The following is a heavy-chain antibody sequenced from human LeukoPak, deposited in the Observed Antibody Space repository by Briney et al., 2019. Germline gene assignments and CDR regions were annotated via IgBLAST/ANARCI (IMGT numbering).Heavy chain of an antibody. CDR1: GGTFSSYA. J-gene: IGHJ6*03. CDR2: IIPIFGTA. V-gene: IGHV1-69*05. Sequence: ASVKVSCKASGGTFSSYAISWVRHAPGQGLEWMGGIIPIFGTANYAQKFQGRVTITTDESTSTAYMELSSLRSEDTAVYYCARLIDDCSGGSCYRPNYYYYMDVWGKGTTVTVSS. CDR3: ARLIDDCSGGSCYRPNYYYYMDV. D-gene: IGHD2-15*01.